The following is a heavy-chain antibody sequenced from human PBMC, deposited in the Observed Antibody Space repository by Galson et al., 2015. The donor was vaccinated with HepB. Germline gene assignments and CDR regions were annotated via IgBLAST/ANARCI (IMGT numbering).Heavy chain of an antibody. D-gene: IGHD6-6*01. CDR2: IKQVGSEK. CDR1: GFTLSSYW. Sequence: SLRLSCAASGFTLSSYWMSWVRQAPGKGLEWVANIKQVGSEKFYVDSVKGRFTISRDNAKNSLYLQMNSLRAEDTAVYYCARDHFYSSSFGGHDAFDIWGLGTMVTVSS. CDR3: ARDHFYSSSFGGHDAFDI. V-gene: IGHV3-7*01. J-gene: IGHJ3*02.